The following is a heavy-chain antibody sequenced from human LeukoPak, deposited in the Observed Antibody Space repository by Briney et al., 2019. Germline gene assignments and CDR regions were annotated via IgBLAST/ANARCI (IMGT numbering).Heavy chain of an antibody. J-gene: IGHJ4*02. D-gene: IGHD5-18*01. V-gene: IGHV3-9*03. Sequence: GGSLRLSCAASGFTFDDYAMHWVRQAPGKGLEWVSGIRWNSGSIGYGDSVKGRFTISRDNAKSTLYLQMNSLRADDMALYYCTRASEYSSGAVDYWGQGTLVTVSS. CDR2: IRWNSGSI. CDR1: GFTFDDYA. CDR3: TRASEYSSGAVDY.